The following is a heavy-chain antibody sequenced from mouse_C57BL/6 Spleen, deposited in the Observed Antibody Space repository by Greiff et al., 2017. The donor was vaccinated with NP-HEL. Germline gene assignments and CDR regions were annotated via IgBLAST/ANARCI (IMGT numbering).Heavy chain of an antibody. CDR3: ARSGSYYFDY. J-gene: IGHJ2*01. Sequence: QVQLKQPGAELVKPGASVKLSCKASGYTFTSYWMHWVKQRPGQGLEWIGMIHPNSGSTNDNEKFKSKATLTVDKSSSTAYMQLSSLTSDDSSVYYCARSGSYYFDYWGQGTTLTVSS. V-gene: IGHV1-64*01. CDR2: IHPNSGST. D-gene: IGHD3-1*01. CDR1: GYTFTSYW.